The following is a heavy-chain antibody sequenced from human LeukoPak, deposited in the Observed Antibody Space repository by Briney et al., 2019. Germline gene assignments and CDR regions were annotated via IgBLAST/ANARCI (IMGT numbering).Heavy chain of an antibody. D-gene: IGHD2-15*01. CDR2: INHSGST. Sequence: SETLSLTCAVYGGSFSGYYWSWIRQPPGKGLEWIGEINHSGSTNYNPSLKSRVTISVDTSKNQFSLKLSSVTAADTAVYYCARVERGRYCSGGSCLDYWGQGTLVTVSS. CDR1: GGSFSGYY. J-gene: IGHJ4*02. CDR3: ARVERGRYCSGGSCLDY. V-gene: IGHV4-34*01.